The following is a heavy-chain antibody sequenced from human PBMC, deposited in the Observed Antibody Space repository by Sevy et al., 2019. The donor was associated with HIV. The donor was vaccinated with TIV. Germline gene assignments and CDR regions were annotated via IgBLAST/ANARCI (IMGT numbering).Heavy chain of an antibody. CDR1: GFTFSDYY. Sequence: GGSLRLSCAASGFTFSDYYMDWVRQAPGKGLEWVGRIRNKANSYTTEFAASVKGRFTISRDDSKNSLYLQMHSLKTDDTAVYYCARVSNRILWWSLDSWGQGTLVTVSS. CDR2: IRNKANSYTT. D-gene: IGHD2-21*01. V-gene: IGHV3-72*01. J-gene: IGHJ4*02. CDR3: ARVSNRILWWSLDS.